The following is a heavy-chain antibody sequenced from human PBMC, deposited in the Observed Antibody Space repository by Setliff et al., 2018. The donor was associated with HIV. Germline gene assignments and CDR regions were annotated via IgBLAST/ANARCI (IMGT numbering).Heavy chain of an antibody. Sequence: SVKVSCKASGYTFTDFFIHWVRQAPGQGLEWMGWISPHNGDKNILQRFRGRVTMTRDTSINTAYMELSGLRSDDTAVYYCARQLSNSLECWGQGTPVTVSS. D-gene: IGHD1-1*01. J-gene: IGHJ4*02. CDR2: ISPHNGDK. CDR1: GYTFTDFF. V-gene: IGHV1-2*02. CDR3: ARQLSNSLEC.